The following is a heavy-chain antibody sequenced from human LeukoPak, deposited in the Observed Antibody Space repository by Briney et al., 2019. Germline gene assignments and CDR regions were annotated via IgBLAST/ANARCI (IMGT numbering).Heavy chain of an antibody. CDR3: ARGLWDGGNFNHYYYYGMDV. V-gene: IGHV4-39*07. J-gene: IGHJ6*02. Sequence: SETLSLTCTVSGGSISSSSYYWGWIRQPPGKGLEWIGSIYYSGSTNYNPSLKSRVTISVDTSKNQFSLKLSSVTAADTAVYSCARGLWDGGNFNHYYYYGMDVWGQGTTVTVSS. CDR2: IYYSGST. CDR1: GGSISSSSYY. D-gene: IGHD4-23*01.